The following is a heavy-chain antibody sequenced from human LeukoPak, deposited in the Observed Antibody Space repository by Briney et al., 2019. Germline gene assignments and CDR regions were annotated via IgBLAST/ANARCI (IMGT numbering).Heavy chain of an antibody. J-gene: IGHJ6*02. CDR2: IYTSGST. CDR3: ARATSRSLYGMDV. V-gene: IGHV4-59*10. Sequence: SETLSLTCVVYGGSFSGYYWSWIRQPAGKGLEWIGRIYTSGSTNYNPSLKSRVTMSVDTSKNQFSLKLSSVTAADTAVYYCARATSRSLYGMDVWGQGTTVTVSS. CDR1: GGSFSGYY.